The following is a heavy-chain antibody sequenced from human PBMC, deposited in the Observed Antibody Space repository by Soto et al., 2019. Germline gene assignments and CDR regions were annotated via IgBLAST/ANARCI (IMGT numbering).Heavy chain of an antibody. J-gene: IGHJ4*02. Sequence: QVQLQESGPGLVKPSQTLSLTCTVSGGSISSGGYYWSWIRQHPGKGLEWIGYIYYSGSTYYNPSLKSRVTISVDTSKNQFSLKRSSVTAADTAVDYCARPPPRIYYFDYLGQGTLVTVSS. CDR3: ARPPPRIYYFDY. D-gene: IGHD2-15*01. V-gene: IGHV4-31*03. CDR1: GGSISSGGYY. CDR2: IYYSGST.